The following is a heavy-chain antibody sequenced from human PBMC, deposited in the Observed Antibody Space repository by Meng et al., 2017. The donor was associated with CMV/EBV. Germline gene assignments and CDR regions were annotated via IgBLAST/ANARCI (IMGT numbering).Heavy chain of an antibody. CDR3: ARGEIAVAAAIDY. Sequence: GESLKISCAASGFTFSSYAMHWVRQAPGKGLEWVAVISYDGSNKYYADSVKGRFTISRVNSKNTLYLQMNSLRAEDTAVYYCARGEIAVAAAIDYWGQGTLVTVSS. CDR2: ISYDGSNK. J-gene: IGHJ4*02. D-gene: IGHD6-19*01. V-gene: IGHV3-30*04. CDR1: GFTFSSYA.